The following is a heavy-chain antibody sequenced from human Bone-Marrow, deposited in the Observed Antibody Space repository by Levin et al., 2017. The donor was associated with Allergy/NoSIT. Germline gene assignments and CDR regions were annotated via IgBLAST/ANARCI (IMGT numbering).Heavy chain of an antibody. D-gene: IGHD3-3*01. CDR1: GYTFTSYG. J-gene: IGHJ5*02. CDR3: ARGTNYDFWSRTPGAGWFDP. V-gene: IGHV1-18*01. CDR2: ISAYNGNT. Sequence: VASVKVSCKASGYTFTSYGISWVRQAPGQGLEWMGWISAYNGNTNYAQKRQGRVTMTTDTSTSTAYMELRSLRSDDTAVYYCARGTNYDFWSRTPGAGWFDPWGQGTLVTVSS.